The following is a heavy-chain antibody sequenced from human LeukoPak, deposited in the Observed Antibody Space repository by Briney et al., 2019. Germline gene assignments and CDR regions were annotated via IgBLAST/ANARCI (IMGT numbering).Heavy chain of an antibody. CDR3: ASYGSGSYAFDI. CDR2: IWPSGST. D-gene: IGHD3-10*01. V-gene: IGHV4-61*09. CDR1: GGSISSGSDY. J-gene: IGHJ3*02. Sequence: SQTLSLTCTVSGGSISSGSDYWSWIRQPAGEGLEWVGHIWPSGSTNYNPSLKNRVIMAVDKSKNQFSLKLSSVTAADTAVYYCASYGSGSYAFDIWGQGTMVTVSS.